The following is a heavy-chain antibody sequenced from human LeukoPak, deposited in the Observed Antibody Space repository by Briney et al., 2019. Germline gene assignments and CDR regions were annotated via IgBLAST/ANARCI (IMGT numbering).Heavy chain of an antibody. Sequence: GGSLRLSCAASGFTLSSYWMSWVRQAPGKGLEWVANIKQDGSEKYYVDSVKGRFTISRDNAKNSLYLQMNSLRAEDTAVYYCARDQYSRSCFDYWGQGTLVTVFS. CDR3: ARDQYSRSCFDY. J-gene: IGHJ4*02. V-gene: IGHV3-7*01. CDR1: GFTLSSYW. CDR2: IKQDGSEK. D-gene: IGHD6-13*01.